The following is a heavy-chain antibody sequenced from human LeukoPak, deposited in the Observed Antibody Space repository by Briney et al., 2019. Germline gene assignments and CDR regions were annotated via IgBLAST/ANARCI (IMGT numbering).Heavy chain of an antibody. J-gene: IGHJ4*02. Sequence: SETLSLTCAVYGGSFSGYYWSWIRQHPGKGLEWIGYIYYSGSTYYNPSLKSRVTTSVDTSKNQFSLKLSSVTAADTAVYYCARNGDYWGQGTLVTVSS. CDR2: IYYSGST. D-gene: IGHD2-8*01. V-gene: IGHV4-31*11. CDR3: ARNGDY. CDR1: GGSFSGYY.